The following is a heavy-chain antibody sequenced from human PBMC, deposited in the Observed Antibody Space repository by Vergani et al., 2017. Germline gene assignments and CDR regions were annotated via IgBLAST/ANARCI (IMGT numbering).Heavy chain of an antibody. CDR3: ARDKVDILMDDAFDI. D-gene: IGHD3-9*01. V-gene: IGHV1-46*01. Sequence: QVQLVQSGAEVKKPGASVKVSCKASGYTFTSYYMHWVRQAPGQGLEWMGIINPSGGSTSYAQKFQGRVTMTRDTSTSTVYMELSSLRSEDTAVYYCARDKVDILMDDAFDIWGQGTMVTVSS. CDR2: INPSGGST. CDR1: GYTFTSYY. J-gene: IGHJ3*02.